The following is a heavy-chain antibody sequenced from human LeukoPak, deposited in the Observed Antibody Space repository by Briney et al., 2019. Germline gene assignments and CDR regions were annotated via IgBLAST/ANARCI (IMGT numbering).Heavy chain of an antibody. CDR1: GFTFTSFG. CDR3: ARCAWGTASAGHFDH. D-gene: IGHD6-13*01. J-gene: IGHJ4*02. V-gene: IGHV3-30*02. CDR2: IRDDGNHH. Sequence: GGSLTLSCAASGFTFTSFGMHWVRQAPGKGLQWVVSIRDDGNHHFYAVSVKGRVTISRDNSRRTVSLQMNSLRSDDAALYYCARCAWGTASAGHFDHWGQGSLVTVSS.